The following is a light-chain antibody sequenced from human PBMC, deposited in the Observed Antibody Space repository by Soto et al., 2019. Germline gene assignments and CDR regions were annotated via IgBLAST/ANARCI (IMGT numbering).Light chain of an antibody. J-gene: IGKJ4*01. V-gene: IGKV3-20*01. CDR3: HQYDSSPLT. Sequence: EIVLTQSPGTLSLSPGERATLSCRASQSVSSSYLAWYQQKPVQAPRLLIYGASSRATGSPDRFSGSGSGTDFTLTISRLEPEDFAVYYCHQYDSSPLTFGGGTKVEIK. CDR2: GAS. CDR1: QSVSSSY.